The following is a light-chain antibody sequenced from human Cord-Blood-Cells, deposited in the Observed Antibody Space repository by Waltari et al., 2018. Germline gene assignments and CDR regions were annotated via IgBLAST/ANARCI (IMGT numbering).Light chain of an antibody. V-gene: IGLV2-11*01. Sequence: QSALTQPRSVSGSPGQPVTISCSGPSSDVGGYDSVSWYQQHPGKAPKLMIYDVSKRPSGVPDRFSGSKSGNTASLTISGLQAEDEADYYCCSYAGSYTYVFGTGTKVTVL. CDR3: CSYAGSYTYV. CDR1: SSDVGGYDS. CDR2: DVS. J-gene: IGLJ1*01.